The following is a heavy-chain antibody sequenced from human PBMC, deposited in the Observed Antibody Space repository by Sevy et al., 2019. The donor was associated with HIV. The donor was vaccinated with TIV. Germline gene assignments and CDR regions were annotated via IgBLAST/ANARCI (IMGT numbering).Heavy chain of an antibody. D-gene: IGHD3-22*01. CDR1: GGTFSSYA. CDR2: IIPIFGTA. J-gene: IGHJ4*02. CDR3: ARPYDSSGSYDY. V-gene: IGHV1-69*13. Sequence: ASVKVSCKASGGTFSSYAISWVRQAPGQGLEWMGGIIPIFGTANYAQKFQGRVTITADESTSTAYMELSSLRSEDTAVYYCARPYDSSGSYDYWGQGTLVTVSS.